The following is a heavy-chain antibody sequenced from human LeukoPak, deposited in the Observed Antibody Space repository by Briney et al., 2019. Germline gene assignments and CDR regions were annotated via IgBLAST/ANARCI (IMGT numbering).Heavy chain of an antibody. V-gene: IGHV1-58*02. D-gene: IGHD2-15*01. Sequence: GASVKVSCKASGFTFTSSAMQWVRQARGQRLEWIGWIVVGSGNTNYAQKFQERVTITRDMSTSTAYMELSSLRSEDTAVYYCAADPRVVVAAYDAFDIWGQGTMVTVSS. CDR3: AADPRVVVAAYDAFDI. CDR2: IVVGSGNT. CDR1: GFTFTSSA. J-gene: IGHJ3*02.